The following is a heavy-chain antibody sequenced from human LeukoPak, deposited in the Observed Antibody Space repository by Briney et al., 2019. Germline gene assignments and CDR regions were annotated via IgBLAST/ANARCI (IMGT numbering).Heavy chain of an antibody. D-gene: IGHD2-15*01. Sequence: VXXXASGYTFINNDINWVGQAPGQGLEWMAWIDPKNGNRGYAQKFQGRVTMTTDISINTAYLELSSLRSEDTAVYYCARSHTQKEFCTGGRCYPTVWWFDPWGQGTLVTVSS. V-gene: IGHV1-8*01. CDR3: ARSHTQKEFCTGGRCYPTVWWFDP. CDR2: IDPKNGNR. J-gene: IGHJ5*02. CDR1: GYTFINND.